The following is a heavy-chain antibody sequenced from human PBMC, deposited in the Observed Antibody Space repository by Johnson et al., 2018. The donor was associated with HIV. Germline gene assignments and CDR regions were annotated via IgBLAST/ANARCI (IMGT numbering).Heavy chain of an antibody. J-gene: IGHJ3*01. D-gene: IGHD5-24*01. V-gene: IGHV3-53*01. CDR1: GFTVSSNY. Sequence: VQLVESGGGLIQPEGSLRLSCAASGFTVSSNYMTWVRQGPGKGLEWVSVLNSGGGTYFADSVTGRFPISRDNAKNTLYLQMHSLGAEDTAVYFCARGCRDGYTCDAFDVWGRGTRVTVSS. CDR3: ARGCRDGYTCDAFDV. CDR2: LNSGGGT.